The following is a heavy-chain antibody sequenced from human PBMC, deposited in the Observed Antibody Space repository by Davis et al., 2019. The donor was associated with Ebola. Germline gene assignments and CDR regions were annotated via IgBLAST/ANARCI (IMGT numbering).Heavy chain of an antibody. CDR1: GFTFSSYA. D-gene: IGHD1-26*01. CDR3: ARDMAEWELMWDYFDY. V-gene: IGHV3-30-3*01. CDR2: ISYDGSNK. Sequence: SLKISCAASGFTFSSYAMHWVRQAPGKGLEWVAVISYDGSNKYYADSVKGRFTISRDNSKNTLFLQMNSLRAEDTAVYYCARDMAEWELMWDYFDYWGQGTLVTVSS. J-gene: IGHJ4*02.